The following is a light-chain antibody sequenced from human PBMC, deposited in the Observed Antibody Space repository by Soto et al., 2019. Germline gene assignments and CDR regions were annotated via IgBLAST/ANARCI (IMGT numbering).Light chain of an antibody. CDR1: QSINSN. Sequence: EIVMTQSPATLSLSPGVRGTLSCGASQSINSNLDWYQQKPGQCPRLFILRASSGAAGIPARFSGSGSGTECNLTISGLQSEDFAVYYCQQYNNGPRATFGGGTRGEIK. J-gene: IGKJ4*01. CDR2: RAS. V-gene: IGKV3-15*01. CDR3: QQYNNGPRAT.